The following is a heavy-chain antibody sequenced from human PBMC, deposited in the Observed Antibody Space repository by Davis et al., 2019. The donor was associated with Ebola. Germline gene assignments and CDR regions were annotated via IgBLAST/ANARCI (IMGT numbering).Heavy chain of an antibody. CDR3: ARDRYSSSWYGY. CDR1: GFTFSSYA. CDR2: ISGSGGST. J-gene: IGHJ4*02. Sequence: GESLKISCAASGFTFSSYAMSWVRQPPGKGLEWVSAISGSGGSTYYADSVKGRFTISRDNSKNTLYLQMNSLRAEDTAVYHCARDRYSSSWYGYWGQGTLVTVSS. D-gene: IGHD6-13*01. V-gene: IGHV3-23*01.